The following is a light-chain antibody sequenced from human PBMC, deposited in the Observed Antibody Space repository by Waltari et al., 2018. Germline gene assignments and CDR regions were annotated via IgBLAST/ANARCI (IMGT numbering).Light chain of an antibody. CDR3: CSYAGSSTSWV. CDR2: EVS. J-gene: IGLJ3*02. V-gene: IGLV2-23*02. CDR1: SSDVGSYNL. Sequence: QSALTQPASVSGSPGQSITISCTGTSSDVGSYNLVSWYQQHPGKAPKLMIYEVSKRPSGVSNRCSGSKSGSTASLTISGLQAEDEADYYCCSYAGSSTSWVFGGGTKLTVL.